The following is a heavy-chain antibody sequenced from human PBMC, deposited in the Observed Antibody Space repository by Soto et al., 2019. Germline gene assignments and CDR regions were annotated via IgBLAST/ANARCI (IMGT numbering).Heavy chain of an antibody. J-gene: IGHJ6*02. D-gene: IGHD6-13*01. Sequence: GGSLRLSCAASGFTFSSYAMHWVRQAPGKGLEWVAVISYDGSNKYYADSVKGRFTISRDNSKNTLYLQMNSLRAEDTAVYYCARDRIAAAGKDYYYYYGMDVWGQGTTVTVSS. CDR3: ARDRIAAAGKDYYYYYGMDV. V-gene: IGHV3-30-3*01. CDR2: ISYDGSNK. CDR1: GFTFSSYA.